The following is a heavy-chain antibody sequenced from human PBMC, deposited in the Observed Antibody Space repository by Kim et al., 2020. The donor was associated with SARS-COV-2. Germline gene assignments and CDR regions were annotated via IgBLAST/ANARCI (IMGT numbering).Heavy chain of an antibody. J-gene: IGHJ3*02. V-gene: IGHV4-34*01. D-gene: IGHD3-3*02. CDR2: INHSGST. CDR1: GGSFSGYY. Sequence: SETLSLTCAVYGGSFSGYYWSWIRQPPGKGLEWIGEINHSGSTNYNPSLKSRVTISVDTSKNQFSLKLSSVTAADTAVYYLARGISAPQAFDIWGQGTM. CDR3: ARGISAPQAFDI.